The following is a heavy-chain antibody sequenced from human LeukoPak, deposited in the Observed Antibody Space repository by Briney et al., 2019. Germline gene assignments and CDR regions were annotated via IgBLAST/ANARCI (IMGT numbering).Heavy chain of an antibody. CDR2: ISGSGGST. J-gene: IGHJ4*02. Sequence: PGGSLRLSCAASGFTFSSYGMSWVRQAPGKGLEWVSAISGSGGSTYYADSVKGRFTISRDNSKNTLYLQMNSLRGEDTAVYYCAKVLEGYFDYWGQGTLVTVSS. V-gene: IGHV3-23*01. CDR1: GFTFSSYG. D-gene: IGHD1-26*01. CDR3: AKVLEGYFDY.